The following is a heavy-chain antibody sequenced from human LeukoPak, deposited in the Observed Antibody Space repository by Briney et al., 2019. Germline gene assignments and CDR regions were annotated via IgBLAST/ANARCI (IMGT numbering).Heavy chain of an antibody. D-gene: IGHD3-9*01. CDR1: GDTFTSYG. CDR3: ARDTPYFDWLGFDP. Sequence: GASVKVSCKASGDTFTSYGISWVRQATGQGLEWMGWMNPNSGNTGYAQKFQGRVTMTRNTSISTAYMELSSLRSEDTAVYYCARDTPYFDWLGFDPWGQGTLVTVSS. CDR2: MNPNSGNT. V-gene: IGHV1-8*02. J-gene: IGHJ5*02.